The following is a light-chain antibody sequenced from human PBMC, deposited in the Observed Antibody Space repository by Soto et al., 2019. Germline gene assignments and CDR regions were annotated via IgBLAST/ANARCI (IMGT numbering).Light chain of an antibody. CDR3: AAWDDSLSGVV. CDR1: ISNIGSNF. Sequence: QAVVTQPPSASGTPGQRVTISCSGSISNIGSNFIYWYQQFPGTAPKLLIFRNNERPSGVPDRFSGSKSGNSASLAISGLRSEDEADYHCAAWDDSLSGVVFGGGTKLTVL. J-gene: IGLJ2*01. CDR2: RNN. V-gene: IGLV1-47*01.